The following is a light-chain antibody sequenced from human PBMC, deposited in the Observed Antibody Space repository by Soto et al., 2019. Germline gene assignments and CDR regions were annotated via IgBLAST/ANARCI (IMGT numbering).Light chain of an antibody. CDR2: GAS. V-gene: IGKV3-20*01. CDR1: QSVSSDY. Sequence: EIVLTQSPDTLSLSPGERATLSCRASQSVSSDYLVWYQQKFGQAPRLLIYGASSRATGTPDRFSGSGSGTDFTLTISRLEPEDFAVYYCQHYGNSPPSVTFGPGTKVEIK. J-gene: IGKJ3*01. CDR3: QHYGNSPPSVT.